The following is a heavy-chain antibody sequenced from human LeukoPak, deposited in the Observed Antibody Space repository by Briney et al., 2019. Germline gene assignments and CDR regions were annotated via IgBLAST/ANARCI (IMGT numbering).Heavy chain of an antibody. J-gene: IGHJ4*02. D-gene: IGHD6-13*01. V-gene: IGHV1-18*01. CDR1: GFTFSSYG. Sequence: GGSLRLSCAASGFTFSSYGMSWVRQAPGQGLEWMGWISAYNGNTNYAQKLQGRLTMTTDTSTNTAYMELRSLRSDDTAVYYCARDHSSSGQLFDYWGQGTPVTVSS. CDR3: ARDHSSSGQLFDY. CDR2: ISAYNGNT.